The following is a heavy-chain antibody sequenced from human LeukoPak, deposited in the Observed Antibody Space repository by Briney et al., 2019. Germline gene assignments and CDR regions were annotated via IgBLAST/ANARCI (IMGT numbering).Heavy chain of an antibody. V-gene: IGHV4-61*08. CDR3: ARSRDTAMVGYYFDY. CDR1: GASISSGGYY. D-gene: IGHD5-18*01. Sequence: SETLSLTCTVSGASISSGGYYWSWIRQHPGKGLEWIGYIYYSGSTNYHPSLKSRVTISVDTSKNQFSLKLSSVTAADTAVYYCARSRDTAMVGYYFDYWGQGTLVTVSS. CDR2: IYYSGST. J-gene: IGHJ4*02.